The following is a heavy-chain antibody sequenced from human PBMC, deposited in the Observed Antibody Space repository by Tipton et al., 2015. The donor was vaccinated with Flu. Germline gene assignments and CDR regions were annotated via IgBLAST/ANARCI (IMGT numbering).Heavy chain of an antibody. CDR1: GGSIGSPYC. D-gene: IGHD4-11*01. V-gene: IGHV4-38-2*01. Sequence: TLSLTCSVSGGSIGSPYCWGWVRQPPGKGLEWIGNICPGSTYYNPSLKSRVIISVDTSKSQFSLTLSSVTAADTTVYYCARTTVTTKWFDPWGQGTLVTVSS. J-gene: IGHJ5*02. CDR3: ARTTVTTKWFDP. CDR2: ICPGST.